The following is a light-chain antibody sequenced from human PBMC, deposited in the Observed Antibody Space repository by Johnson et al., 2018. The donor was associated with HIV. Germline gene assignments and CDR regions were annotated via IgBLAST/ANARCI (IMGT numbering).Light chain of an antibody. CDR1: SSNIGNNY. J-gene: IGLJ1*01. Sequence: QSVLTQPPSVSAAPGQKVTISCSGSSSNIGNNYVSWYQQLQGTAPKLLIYENNKRPSGIPDRFSGSKSGTSATLGITGLQTGDEADYYCGTWYSSLSAGGVFGTGTKVTVL. CDR2: ENN. CDR3: GTWYSSLSAGGV. V-gene: IGLV1-51*02.